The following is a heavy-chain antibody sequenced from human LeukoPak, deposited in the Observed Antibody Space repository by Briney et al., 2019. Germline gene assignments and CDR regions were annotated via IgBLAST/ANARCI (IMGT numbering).Heavy chain of an antibody. D-gene: IGHD1-1*01. Sequence: ASVKVSCKASGYTFTSYYMHWVRQAPGQGLEWMGIINPSGGSTSYAQKFQGRVTMTRDTSTSTVYMELSSLRSEDTAVYYSARDLNWNVRDYYYGMDVWGKGTTVTVSS. CDR2: INPSGGST. CDR3: ARDLNWNVRDYYYGMDV. J-gene: IGHJ6*04. V-gene: IGHV1-46*01. CDR1: GYTFTSYY.